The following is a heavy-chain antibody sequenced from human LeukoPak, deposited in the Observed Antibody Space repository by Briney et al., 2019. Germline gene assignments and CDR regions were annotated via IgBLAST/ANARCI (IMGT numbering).Heavy chain of an antibody. D-gene: IGHD1-1*01. CDR1: GFTCSSYA. CDR2: ISGSGGST. V-gene: IGHV3-23*01. Sequence: GGSLRLSCAAYGFTCSSYARSWVRQAPGKGLEWVSAISGSGGSTYYADSVKGRFTISRDNSKNTVYLQMNSLRADDTAVYYCARTRCGSHRQDGMDVWGQGTTVTVS. CDR3: ARTRCGSHRQDGMDV. J-gene: IGHJ6*02.